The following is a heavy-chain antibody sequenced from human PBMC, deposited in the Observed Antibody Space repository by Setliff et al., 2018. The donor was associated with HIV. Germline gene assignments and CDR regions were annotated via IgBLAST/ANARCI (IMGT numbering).Heavy chain of an antibody. CDR2: IFYSGST. CDR3: ARGGEIVVLHGLDP. J-gene: IGHJ5*02. D-gene: IGHD2-2*01. CDR1: GGSISSGGHS. Sequence: PSETLSLTCTVSGGSISSGGHSWTWIRQHPGKGLEWIGNIFYSGSTNYNPSLKSRLTISLDTSKNQFSLKLNSVTAADTAVYYCARGGEIVVLHGLDPWGQGTLVTVSS. V-gene: IGHV4-31*03.